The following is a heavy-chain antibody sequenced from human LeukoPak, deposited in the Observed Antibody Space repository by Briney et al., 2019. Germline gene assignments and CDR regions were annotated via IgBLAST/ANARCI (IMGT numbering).Heavy chain of an antibody. CDR2: ISGSSSYI. CDR3: ARVGRRTYDFWSGYYLDY. D-gene: IGHD3-3*01. CDR1: GFTFSSYS. J-gene: IGHJ4*02. Sequence: GGSLRLSCAASGFTFSSYSMNWVRQAPGKGLEWVSSISGSSSYIYYADSVKGRFTISRDNAKNSLYLQMNSLRAEDTAVYYCARVGRRTYDFWSGYYLDYWGQGTLVTVSS. V-gene: IGHV3-21*01.